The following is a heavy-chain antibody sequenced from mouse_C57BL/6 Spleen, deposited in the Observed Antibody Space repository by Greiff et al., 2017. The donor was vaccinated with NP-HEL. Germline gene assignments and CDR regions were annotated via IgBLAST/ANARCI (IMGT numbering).Heavy chain of an antibody. CDR3: ARHRGERYDFDY. Sequence: EVKVVESGGDLVKPGGSLKLSCAASGFTFSSYGMSWVRQTPDKRLEWVATISSGGSYTYYLDSVKGRFTISRDNAKNTLYLQMSSLKSEDTAMYYCARHRGERYDFDYWGQGTTLTVSS. V-gene: IGHV5-6*01. CDR2: ISSGGSYT. J-gene: IGHJ2*01. CDR1: GFTFSSYG. D-gene: IGHD1-1*01.